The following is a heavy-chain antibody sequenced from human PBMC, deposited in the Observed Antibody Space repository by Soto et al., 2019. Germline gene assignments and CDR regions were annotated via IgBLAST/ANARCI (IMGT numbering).Heavy chain of an antibody. CDR2: ISGGGGTT. D-gene: IGHD3-3*01. Sequence: GGSLRLSCAASGFTFSNFAMSWVRQAPGKGLEWVSAISGGGGTTYSADSVKGRFTISRDNSKNTVYLQMNSLRVEDTAIYYCAKGGTFFGPDYWGQGTLVTVSS. V-gene: IGHV3-23*01. CDR1: GFTFSNFA. J-gene: IGHJ4*02. CDR3: AKGGTFFGPDY.